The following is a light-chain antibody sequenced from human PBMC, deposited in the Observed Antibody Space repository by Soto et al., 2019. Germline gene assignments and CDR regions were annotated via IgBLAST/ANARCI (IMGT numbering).Light chain of an antibody. CDR1: SSDVGGYNY. V-gene: IGLV2-11*01. Sequence: QSVLTQPRSVSGFPGQSVTISCTGTSSDVGGYNYVSWYQQHPGRAPKFMIYDVTKKPSGVPDRFSGSKSGNTASLTISGLQVEDEADYYCCSHAGSYFVFGTGTKLTVL. J-gene: IGLJ1*01. CDR2: DVT. CDR3: CSHAGSYFV.